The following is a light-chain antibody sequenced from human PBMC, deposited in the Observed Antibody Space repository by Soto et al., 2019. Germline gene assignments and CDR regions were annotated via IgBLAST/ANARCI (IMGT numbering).Light chain of an antibody. Sequence: EIVMKQSAATLSVNQGETASLSCRASQSAGNFLAWYQQKPGQAPRLLIYYISTRATGIPARFSGSGSGTEFTLTINSLQSEDSAVYYCQQHNQLPITFAQGTRLEIK. CDR3: QQHNQLPIT. CDR1: QSAGNF. J-gene: IGKJ5*01. V-gene: IGKV3D-15*01. CDR2: YIS.